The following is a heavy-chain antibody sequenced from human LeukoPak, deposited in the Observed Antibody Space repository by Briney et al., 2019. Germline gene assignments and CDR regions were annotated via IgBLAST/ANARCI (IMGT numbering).Heavy chain of an antibody. CDR2: ISGSGGST. D-gene: IGHD3-22*01. V-gene: IGHV3-23*01. CDR1: GFTFSGSA. Sequence: GGSLRLSCAASGFTFSGSAMSWVRQAPGKGLEWVSAISGSGGSTYYADSVKGRFTISRDNSKNTLYLQMNSLRAEDTAVYYCAKRHDSSGYYYVPPYFDYWGQGTLVTVSS. CDR3: AKRHDSSGYYYVPPYFDY. J-gene: IGHJ4*02.